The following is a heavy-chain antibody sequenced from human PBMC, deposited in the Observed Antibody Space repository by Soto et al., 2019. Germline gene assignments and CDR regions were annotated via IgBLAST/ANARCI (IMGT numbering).Heavy chain of an antibody. V-gene: IGHV3-23*01. D-gene: IGHD2-2*01. CDR1: GFIFENFG. Sequence: PGGSLRLSCAAPGFIFENFGMSWVRQAPGKGLEWISSISGSGFKKYYADSVKGRFTISRDNSKSTVYLELNNLSAEDTAVYHCAKEMAPAAIGSLYYYYGMDVWGQGTTVTVSS. CDR3: AKEMAPAAIGSLYYYYGMDV. CDR2: ISGSGFKK. J-gene: IGHJ6*02.